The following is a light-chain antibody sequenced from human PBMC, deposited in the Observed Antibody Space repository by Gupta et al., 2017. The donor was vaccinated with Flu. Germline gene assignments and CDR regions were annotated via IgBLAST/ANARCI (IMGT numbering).Light chain of an antibody. CDR1: RSVSSLY. CDR3: QQEFSSPWT. Sequence: PWERATLSCRASRSVSSLYLAWYQQKVGQSPRLLIHGASNRATGIPDRFSGSGSGTEFTLTINRVDPEDFAMYYCQQEFSSPWTFGQGTTVEIK. V-gene: IGKV3-20*01. J-gene: IGKJ1*01. CDR2: GAS.